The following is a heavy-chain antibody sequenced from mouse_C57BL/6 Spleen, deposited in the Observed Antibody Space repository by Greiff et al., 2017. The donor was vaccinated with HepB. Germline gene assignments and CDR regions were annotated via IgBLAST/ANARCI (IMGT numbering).Heavy chain of an antibody. Sequence: VQLQQSGPGLVKPSQSLSLTCSVTGYSITSGYYWNWIRQFPGNKLEWMGYISYDGSNNYNPSLKNRISITRDTSKNQFFLKLNSVTTEDTATYYCARSGYGNFDYWGQGTTLTVSS. D-gene: IGHD1-3*01. CDR1: GYSITSGYY. V-gene: IGHV3-6*01. J-gene: IGHJ2*01. CDR3: ARSGYGNFDY. CDR2: ISYDGSN.